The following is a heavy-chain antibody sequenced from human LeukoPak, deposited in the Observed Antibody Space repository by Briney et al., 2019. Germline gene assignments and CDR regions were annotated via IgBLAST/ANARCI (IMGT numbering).Heavy chain of an antibody. J-gene: IGHJ6*03. CDR3: ARGGSYYDFWSGYFIYYYYYYMDV. D-gene: IGHD3-3*01. CDR2: MNPNSGNT. Sequence: ASVKVSCKASGYTFTSCDINWVRQAAGQGLEWMGWMNPNSGNTGYAQKFQGRVTMTRNTSISTAYMELSSLRSEDTAVYYCARGGSYYDFWSGYFIYYYYYYMDVWGKGTTVTVSS. CDR1: GYTFTSCD. V-gene: IGHV1-8*01.